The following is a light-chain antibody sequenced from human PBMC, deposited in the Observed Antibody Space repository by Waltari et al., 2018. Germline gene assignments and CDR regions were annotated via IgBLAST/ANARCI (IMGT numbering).Light chain of an antibody. CDR3: ATWDDSLNGL. CDR1: SPNVGSKA. J-gene: IGLJ2*01. V-gene: IGLV1-44*01. CDR2: SNN. Sequence: QSVLTQPPSVSGTAGKRVPIPCSGSSPNVGSKAVTWYHQVRGTSPKLRDCSNNQRPSGVPCRCSGSRSGTSASLAISGPQSEEEADYYWATWDDSLNGLFGGGTKLTVL.